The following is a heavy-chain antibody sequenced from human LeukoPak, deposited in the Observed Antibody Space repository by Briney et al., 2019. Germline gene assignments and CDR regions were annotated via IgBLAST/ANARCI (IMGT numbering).Heavy chain of an antibody. CDR2: MNPNSGNT. Sequence: ASVKVSCKASGGTFSSYAISWVRQATGQGLEWMGWMNPNSGNTGYAQKFQGRVTMTRNTSISTAYMELSSLRSEDTAVYYCARVWGYSSGLWGQGTLVTVSS. CDR1: GGTFSSYA. D-gene: IGHD6-19*01. J-gene: IGHJ4*02. V-gene: IGHV1-8*02. CDR3: ARVWGYSSGL.